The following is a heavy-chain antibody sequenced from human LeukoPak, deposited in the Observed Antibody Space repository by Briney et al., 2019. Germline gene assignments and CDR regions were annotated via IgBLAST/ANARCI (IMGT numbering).Heavy chain of an antibody. CDR2: IIPIFGTA. CDR1: GGTFSSYA. Sequence: SVNVSCKASGGTFSSYAISWVRRAPGQGREWMGGIIPIFGTANYAQKFQGRVTITADESTSTAYMELSSLRSEDTAVYYCARDYYDSSGYSTLTAFDYWGQGTLVTVSS. V-gene: IGHV1-69*01. J-gene: IGHJ4*02. CDR3: ARDYYDSSGYSTLTAFDY. D-gene: IGHD3-22*01.